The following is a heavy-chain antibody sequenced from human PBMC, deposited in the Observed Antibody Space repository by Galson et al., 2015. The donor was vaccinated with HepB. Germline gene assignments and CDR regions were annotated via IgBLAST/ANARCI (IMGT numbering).Heavy chain of an antibody. CDR2: TWYDGSEK. V-gene: IGHV3-33*01. D-gene: IGHD1-7*01. CDR1: GFTFNRFG. J-gene: IGHJ4*02. Sequence: SLRLSCAASGFTFNRFGMHWVSQAPGKGLEWVAVTWYDGSEKYYASSVKGRFSISRDNSRNTLYLQMNSLRAEDTAIYYCARDLALGTTIISDYWGQGTLVTVSS. CDR3: ARDLALGTTIISDY.